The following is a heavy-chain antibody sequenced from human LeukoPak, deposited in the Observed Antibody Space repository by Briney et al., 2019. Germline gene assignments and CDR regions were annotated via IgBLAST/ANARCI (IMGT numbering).Heavy chain of an antibody. CDR3: ARVMGYYDSSGYYPLVFDY. CDR1: GGTFSSYA. J-gene: IGHJ4*02. Sequence: ASVKVSCKASGGTFSSYAISWVRQAPGQGLEWMGGIIPIFGTANYAQKFQGRVTITADESTSTAYMELSSLGSEDTAVYYCARVMGYYDSSGYYPLVFDYWGQGTLVTVSS. V-gene: IGHV1-69*13. D-gene: IGHD3-22*01. CDR2: IIPIFGTA.